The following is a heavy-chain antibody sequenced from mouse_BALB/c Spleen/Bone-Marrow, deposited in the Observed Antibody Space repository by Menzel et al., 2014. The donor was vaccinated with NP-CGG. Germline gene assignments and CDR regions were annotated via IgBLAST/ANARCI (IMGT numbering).Heavy chain of an antibody. V-gene: IGHV10-1*02. Sequence: VQLQQSGGGLVQPKGSLKLSCAASGFTFNTYAMNWVRQAPGKGLEWVARIRSKSHNYATYYADSVKDRFTISRDDSQSMLYLQMNNLQTEDTAMYFCVRHYYGYAPYAIDYWGQGTSVTVSS. J-gene: IGHJ4*01. CDR2: IRSKSHNYAT. CDR3: VRHYYGYAPYAIDY. D-gene: IGHD1-2*01. CDR1: GFTFNTYA.